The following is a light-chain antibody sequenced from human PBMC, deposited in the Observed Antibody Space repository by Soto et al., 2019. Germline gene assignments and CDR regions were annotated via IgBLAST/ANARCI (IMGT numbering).Light chain of an antibody. CDR1: SSDVGSYNL. CDR3: CSYAGSSTFVV. V-gene: IGLV2-23*03. Sequence: QSALTQPASVSGSPGQSIPISCTGTSSDVGSYNLVSWYQQHPGKAPKLMIYEGSKRPSVVSNRFSGSKSGNTASLTISGLQAEDEADYYCCSYAGSSTFVVFGGGTKLTVL. J-gene: IGLJ2*01. CDR2: EGS.